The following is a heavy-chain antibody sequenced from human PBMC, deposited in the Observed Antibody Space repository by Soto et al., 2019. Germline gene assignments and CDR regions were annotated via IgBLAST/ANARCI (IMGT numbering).Heavy chain of an antibody. CDR1: GFTFSSYS. D-gene: IGHD2-2*01. CDR2: ISSSSSTI. V-gene: IGHV3-48*01. Sequence: EVQLVESGGGLVQPGGSLRLSCAASGFTFSSYSMNWVRQAPGKGLEWVSYISSSSSTIYYADSVMGRFTISRDNAKNSLYLQMNSLRAEDTAVYYCARIVVVPAAMTWDYYYYMDVWGKGTTVTVSS. CDR3: ARIVVVPAAMTWDYYYYMDV. J-gene: IGHJ6*03.